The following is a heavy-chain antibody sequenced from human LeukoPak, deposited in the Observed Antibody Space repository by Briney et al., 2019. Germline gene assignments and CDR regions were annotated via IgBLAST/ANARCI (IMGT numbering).Heavy chain of an antibody. J-gene: IGHJ4*02. D-gene: IGHD6-13*01. CDR3: AGHHQAYSRTY. Sequence: PGGSLRLSCAASGFTFSSYWMHWVRQAPGKGLVWVSRMSTDGSSKTYADSVKGRFTISRDNAKNTLFLQMNSLRAEDTAVYYCAGHHQAYSRTYWGQGTLVTVSS. CDR2: MSTDGSSK. CDR1: GFTFSSYW. V-gene: IGHV3-74*01.